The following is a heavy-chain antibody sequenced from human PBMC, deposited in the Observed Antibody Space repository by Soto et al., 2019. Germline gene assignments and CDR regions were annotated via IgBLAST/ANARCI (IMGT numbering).Heavy chain of an antibody. D-gene: IGHD3-22*01. CDR1: GYTFTSYG. Sequence: ASVKVSCKASGYTFTSYGISWVRQAPGQGLEWMGWISAYNGNTNYAQKLQGRVTMTTDTSTSTAYMELRSLRSDDTAVYYCARDHNYYDSSGYYLFHYYYYYGMDVGGKGTRVTVSS. J-gene: IGHJ6*04. CDR2: ISAYNGNT. V-gene: IGHV1-18*01. CDR3: ARDHNYYDSSGYYLFHYYYYYGMDV.